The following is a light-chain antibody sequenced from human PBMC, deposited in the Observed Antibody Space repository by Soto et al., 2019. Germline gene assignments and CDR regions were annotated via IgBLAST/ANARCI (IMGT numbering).Light chain of an antibody. J-gene: IGKJ1*01. CDR3: QHYKTYSRT. V-gene: IGKV1-5*01. CDR1: QSISSW. CDR2: DGS. Sequence: DIQMTQSPSTLCAYVGGRFTIPCRASQSISSWLAWYQQKPGKAPKLLIYDGSSFESGVPSRFSGSGSGTEFTLTISSLQPNDSATYYCQHYKTYSRTFGQGTKVE.